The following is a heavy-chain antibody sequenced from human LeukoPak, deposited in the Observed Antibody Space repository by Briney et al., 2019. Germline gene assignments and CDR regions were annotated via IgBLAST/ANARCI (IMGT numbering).Heavy chain of an antibody. Sequence: ASVKVSCKASGYTFTGYHIHWVRQAPGQGLEWMGRINPYSGDTNFAQKFQGRVTMTRDTSITTAYMDLSSLTPDDTAVYFCARDQGSLTRSWYTGYWGQGTQVTDSS. D-gene: IGHD6-13*01. CDR2: INPYSGDT. V-gene: IGHV1-2*06. CDR1: GYTFTGYH. J-gene: IGHJ4*02. CDR3: ARDQGSLTRSWYTGY.